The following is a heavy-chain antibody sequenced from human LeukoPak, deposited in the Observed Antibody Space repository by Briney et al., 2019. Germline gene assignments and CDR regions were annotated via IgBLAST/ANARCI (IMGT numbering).Heavy chain of an antibody. J-gene: IGHJ4*02. CDR3: AAAAGPRGARFDY. CDR1: GYNFANCW. CDR2: IYLGDSDT. D-gene: IGHD6-13*01. Sequence: GESLKISCKGSGYNFANCWIGWVRQVPGKGLEWMGIIYLGDSDTRYSPSFQGQVTISADKSISTAYLQWSSLKASDTAMYYCAAAAGPRGARFDYWGQGTLVTVSS. V-gene: IGHV5-51*01.